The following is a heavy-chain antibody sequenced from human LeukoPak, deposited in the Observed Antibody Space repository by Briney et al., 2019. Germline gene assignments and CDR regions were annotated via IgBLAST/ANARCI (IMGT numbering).Heavy chain of an antibody. J-gene: IGHJ5*02. D-gene: IGHD5-18*01. CDR1: GYSISSGYY. V-gene: IGHV4-38-2*02. CDR2: IYHSGST. Sequence: SETLSLTCTVSGYSISSGYYWGWIRQPPGKGLEWIGSIYHSGSTFYNPSLKSRVTISVDASKNQFSLKLSSVTAADTAVYYCASLWLKTWGQGTLVTVSS. CDR3: ASLWLKT.